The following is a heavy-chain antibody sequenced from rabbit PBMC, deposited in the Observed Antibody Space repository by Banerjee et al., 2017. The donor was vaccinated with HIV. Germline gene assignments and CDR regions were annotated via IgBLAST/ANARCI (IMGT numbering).Heavy chain of an antibody. CDR3: ARDVMGNL. V-gene: IGHV1S40*01. CDR2: IGAGISGYI. D-gene: IGHD6-1*01. Sequence: QSLEESGGDLVKPGASLRLTCTASGFDFSSNTMCWVRQAPGKGLEWIGCIGAGISGYIYYATWAKGRFTISKTSSTTVTLQMTSLTAADTATYFCARDVMGNLWGQGTLVTVS. J-gene: IGHJ4*01. CDR1: GFDFSSNT.